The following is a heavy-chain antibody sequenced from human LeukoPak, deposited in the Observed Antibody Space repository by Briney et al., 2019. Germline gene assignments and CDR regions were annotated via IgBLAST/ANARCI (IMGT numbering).Heavy chain of an antibody. CDR1: GYTFTGYY. CDR2: INPNSGGT. CDR3: ARDGDCSSTCCYTFDY. J-gene: IGHJ4*02. Sequence: ASVKVSCKASGYTFTGYYMHWVRQAPGQGLEWMGWINPNSGGTNYAQKFQGWVTMTRDTSISTAYMELSRLRSDDTAVYYCARDGDCSSTCCYTFDYWGQGTLVTVSS. D-gene: IGHD2-2*02. V-gene: IGHV1-2*04.